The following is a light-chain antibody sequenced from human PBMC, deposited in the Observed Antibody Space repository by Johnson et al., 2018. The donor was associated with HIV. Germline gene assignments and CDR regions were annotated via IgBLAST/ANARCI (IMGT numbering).Light chain of an antibody. Sequence: QSVLTQPPSVSAAPGQKVTISCSGSSSNIGNNYVSWYQQLPGTAPKLLIYENNKRPSGIPDRFSGSKSGTSATLGITGLQTWDEADYYCGTWDSSLSVVFGTGTKFTVL. CDR1: SSNIGNNY. CDR2: ENN. V-gene: IGLV1-51*02. J-gene: IGLJ1*01. CDR3: GTWDSSLSVV.